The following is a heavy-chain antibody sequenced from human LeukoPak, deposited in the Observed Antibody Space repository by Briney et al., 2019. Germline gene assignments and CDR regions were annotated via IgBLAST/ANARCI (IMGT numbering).Heavy chain of an antibody. CDR3: AREVKAFVVVTASDY. CDR2: IYYSGST. CDR1: GGSISSYY. Sequence: SETLSLTCTVSGGSISSYYWSWIRQPPGKGLEWIGSIYYSGSTYYNPSLKSRVTISVDTSKNQFSLKLSSVTAADTAVYYCAREVKAFVVVTASDYWGQGTLVTVSS. J-gene: IGHJ4*02. D-gene: IGHD2-21*02. V-gene: IGHV4-39*07.